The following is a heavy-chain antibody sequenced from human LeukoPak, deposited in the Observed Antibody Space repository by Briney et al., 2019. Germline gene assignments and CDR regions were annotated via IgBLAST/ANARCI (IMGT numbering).Heavy chain of an antibody. Sequence: ASVKVSCKASGYTFTNYDINWVRQAAGQGLEWMGWMNPNSGNTGYPQKFQGRVTMTRNTSINTAYMELSSLKSEDTAVYYRARRVLGRRWLPSDYWGQGTLVTVSS. D-gene: IGHD5-24*01. CDR2: MNPNSGNT. CDR3: ARRVLGRRWLPSDY. CDR1: GYTFTNYD. J-gene: IGHJ4*02. V-gene: IGHV1-8*01.